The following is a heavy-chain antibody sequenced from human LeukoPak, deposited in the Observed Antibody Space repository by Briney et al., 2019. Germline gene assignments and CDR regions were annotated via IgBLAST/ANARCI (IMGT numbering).Heavy chain of an antibody. Sequence: GGSLRLSCAASGFTFSSYGMHWVRQAPGKGLEWVAVISSDGSNNYYADSVKGRFTISRDNSKNTLYLQMNSLRAEDTAVYYCGGTFDYWGQGTLVTVSS. V-gene: IGHV3-30*03. CDR2: ISSDGSNN. CDR3: GGTFDY. CDR1: GFTFSSYG. J-gene: IGHJ4*02. D-gene: IGHD1-26*01.